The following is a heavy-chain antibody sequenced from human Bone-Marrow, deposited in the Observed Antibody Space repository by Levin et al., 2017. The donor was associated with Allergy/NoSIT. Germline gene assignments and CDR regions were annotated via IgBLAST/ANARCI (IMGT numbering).Heavy chain of an antibody. CDR2: IFYSGRT. J-gene: IGHJ3*01. CDR3: ASLYRDGYNPGSFDF. V-gene: IGHV4-39*02. D-gene: IGHD5-24*01. CDR1: GGSISSSTYH. Sequence: SQTLSLTCSVSGGSISSSTYHWAWIRQPPGKGLEWIGSIFYSGRTFYNSALKSRVTILVDTSKNHFSLRLSSVTAADTAVYFCASLYRDGYNPGSFDFWGQGTMVTVS.